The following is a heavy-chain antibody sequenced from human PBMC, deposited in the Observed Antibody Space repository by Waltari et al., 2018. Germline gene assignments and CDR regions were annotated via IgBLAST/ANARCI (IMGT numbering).Heavy chain of an antibody. CDR3: ARDLAWAFDY. Sequence: EVHLVESGGGLVQPGGSLGLSCAASVFTFSSYSMNCVRQAPGKGLEWVSYISASVSTTYYADSVKGRFTISRDNAKNSLYLQMSSLRDEDTAVYYCARDLAWAFDYWGQGALVTVSS. CDR1: VFTFSSYS. D-gene: IGHD7-27*01. CDR2: ISASVSTT. J-gene: IGHJ4*02. V-gene: IGHV3-48*02.